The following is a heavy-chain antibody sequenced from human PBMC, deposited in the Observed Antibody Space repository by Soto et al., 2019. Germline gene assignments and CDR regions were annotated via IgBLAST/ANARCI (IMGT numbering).Heavy chain of an antibody. V-gene: IGHV3-30-3*01. Sequence: QVQLVESGGGVVQPGRSLRLSCAASGFTFSSYAMHWVRQAPGKGLEWVAVISYDGSNKYYADSVKGRFTISRDNSKNTLYLQMNSLRAEDTAVYYCARDRVRFTVTTHWFDPWGQGTLVTVSS. CDR3: ARDRVRFTVTTHWFDP. CDR2: ISYDGSNK. J-gene: IGHJ5*02. D-gene: IGHD4-17*01. CDR1: GFTFSSYA.